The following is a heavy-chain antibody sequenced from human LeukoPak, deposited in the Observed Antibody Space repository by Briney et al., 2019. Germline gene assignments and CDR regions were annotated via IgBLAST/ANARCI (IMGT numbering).Heavy chain of an antibody. D-gene: IGHD2-2*01. Sequence: SETLSLTCTVSGGSISSSSYYWGWIRQPPGKGLEWIGSIYYSGSTYYNPSLKSRVTISVDTSKNQFSLKLSSVTAADTAVYYCARRPRGIVVPAAILRGAFDIWGQGTMVTVSS. CDR3: ARRPRGIVVPAAILRGAFDI. CDR2: IYYSGST. V-gene: IGHV4-39*01. CDR1: GGSISSSSYY. J-gene: IGHJ3*02.